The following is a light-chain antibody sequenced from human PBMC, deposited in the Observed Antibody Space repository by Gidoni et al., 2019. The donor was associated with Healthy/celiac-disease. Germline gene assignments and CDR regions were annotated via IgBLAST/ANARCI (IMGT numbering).Light chain of an antibody. Sequence: QSVLTQPPSVSGAPGPRVTISCTGRSSNIGAGYDVHWYQQLPGTAPKLLIYGNTRRPSVVPDRFSGSKSGTSASLAITGLQAGDEADYYCQSYDSSLSGSVVFGGGTKLTVL. CDR3: QSYDSSLSGSVV. CDR1: SSNIGAGYD. CDR2: GNT. J-gene: IGLJ2*01. V-gene: IGLV1-40*01.